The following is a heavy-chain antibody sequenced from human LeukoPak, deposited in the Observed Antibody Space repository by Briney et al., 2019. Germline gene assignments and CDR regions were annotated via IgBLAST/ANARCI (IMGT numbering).Heavy chain of an antibody. D-gene: IGHD6-13*01. Sequence: SETLSLTCAVYGGSFSGYYWSWIRQPPGKGLEWIGEINHSGSTNYNPSLKSRVTISVDTSKNQFSLKLSSVTAADTAVYYRARPLTPFIAAAGVDAFDIWGQGTMVTVSS. V-gene: IGHV4-34*01. CDR3: ARPLTPFIAAAGVDAFDI. CDR2: INHSGST. J-gene: IGHJ3*02. CDR1: GGSFSGYY.